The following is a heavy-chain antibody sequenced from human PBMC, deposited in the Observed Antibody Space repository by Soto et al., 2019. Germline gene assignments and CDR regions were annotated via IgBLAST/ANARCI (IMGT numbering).Heavy chain of an antibody. CDR2: ISYDATYR. D-gene: IGHD3-10*01. J-gene: IGHJ4*02. CDR1: AFTFSGHA. CDR3: GRDVAVRGTRGTIDS. Sequence: LRLSRAVSAFTFSGHAMHSIRQAPGKGLDWVAAISYDATYRVYADSVQGRFTMSRDNSKNTVHLQMDSLRVEDTATYKCGRDVAVRGTRGTIDSWGQGTQVTVSS. V-gene: IGHV3-30-3*01.